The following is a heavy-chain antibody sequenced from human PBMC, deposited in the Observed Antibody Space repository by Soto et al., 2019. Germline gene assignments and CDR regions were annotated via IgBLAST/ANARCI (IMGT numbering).Heavy chain of an antibody. CDR1: GGSFSGYY. CDR3: ARGQDIVVVPAATRGAFDI. CDR2: INHSGST. J-gene: IGHJ3*02. D-gene: IGHD2-2*01. Sequence: SETLSLTCAVYGGSFSGYYWSWIRQPPGKGLEWIGEINHSGSTNYNPSLKSRVTISVDTSKNQFSLKLSSVTAADTAVYYCARGQDIVVVPAATRGAFDIWGQGTMVTVSS. V-gene: IGHV4-34*01.